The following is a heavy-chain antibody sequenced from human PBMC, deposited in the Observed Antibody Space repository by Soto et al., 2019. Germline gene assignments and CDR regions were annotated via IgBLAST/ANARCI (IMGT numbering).Heavy chain of an antibody. Sequence: VQLVESGGGLVKPGESLRLSCAASGFTFSNARMNWVRQAPGKGLEWVAVISYDGSNKYYADSVKGRFTISRDNSKNTLYLQMNSLRAEDTAVYYCARERQQLAAYWYFDLWGRGTLVTVSS. D-gene: IGHD6-13*01. CDR3: ARERQQLAAYWYFDL. CDR1: GFTFSNAR. V-gene: IGHV3-30-3*01. CDR2: ISYDGSNK. J-gene: IGHJ2*01.